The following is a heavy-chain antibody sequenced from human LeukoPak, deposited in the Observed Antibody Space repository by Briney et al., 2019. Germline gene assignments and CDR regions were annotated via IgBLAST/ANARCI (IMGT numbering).Heavy chain of an antibody. Sequence: GGSLRLSCAASGFIVSSYYMTWVRQAPGKGLEWVSVIYSGDSTYYADSVKGRFTISRHNSKNTLYLQMNSLRAEDTAVYYCARDTGENDAFDIWGQGTMVTVSS. D-gene: IGHD7-27*01. J-gene: IGHJ3*02. CDR2: IYSGDST. CDR3: ARDTGENDAFDI. V-gene: IGHV3-53*04. CDR1: GFIVSSYY.